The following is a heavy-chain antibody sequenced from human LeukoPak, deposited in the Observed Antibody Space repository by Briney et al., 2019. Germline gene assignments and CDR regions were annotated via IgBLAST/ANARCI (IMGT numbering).Heavy chain of an antibody. V-gene: IGHV3-7*01. CDR2: IKEDGSEK. CDR1: GFTFSNYW. D-gene: IGHD3-16*01. CDR3: ASGRGGSY. J-gene: IGHJ4*02. Sequence: GGSLRLSCAASGFTFSNYWMNWVRQAPGKGLEWVANIKEDGSEKYYVDSVKGRFTISRDNAKTSLYLQMNSLRVEDTAVYYCASGRGGSYWGQGTLVTVSS.